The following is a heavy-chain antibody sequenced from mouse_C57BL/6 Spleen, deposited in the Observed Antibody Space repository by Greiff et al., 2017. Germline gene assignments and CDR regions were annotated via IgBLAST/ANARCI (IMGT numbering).Heavy chain of an antibody. CDR3: TAYGSSLFDY. CDR1: GFNINDYY. Sequence: EVQLQQSGAELVRPGASVKLSCTASGFNINDYYMHWVKQRPEQGLEWIGRIDPEDGDTEYAPKFQGKATMTADTSSNTAYLQLSSLTSEDTAVYYCTAYGSSLFDYWGQGTTLTVSS. J-gene: IGHJ2*01. CDR2: IDPEDGDT. V-gene: IGHV14-1*01. D-gene: IGHD1-1*01.